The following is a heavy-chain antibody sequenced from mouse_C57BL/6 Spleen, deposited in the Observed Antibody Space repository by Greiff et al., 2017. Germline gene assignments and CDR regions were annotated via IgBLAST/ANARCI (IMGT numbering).Heavy chain of an antibody. CDR3: ARHYSNYGYYAMDY. Sequence: QVQLKQPGAELVMPGASVKLSCKASGYTFTSYWMHWVKQRPGQGLEWIGEIDPSDSYTNYNQKFKGKSTLTVDKSSSTAYMQLSSLTSEDSAVYYCARHYSNYGYYAMDYWGQGTSVTVSS. V-gene: IGHV1-69*01. D-gene: IGHD2-5*01. CDR1: GYTFTSYW. J-gene: IGHJ4*01. CDR2: IDPSDSYT.